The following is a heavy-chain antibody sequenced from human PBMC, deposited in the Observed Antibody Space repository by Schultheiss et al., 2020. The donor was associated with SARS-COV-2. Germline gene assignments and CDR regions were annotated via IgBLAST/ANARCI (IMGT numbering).Heavy chain of an antibody. CDR1: GFTVSSNY. CDR3: ANDRYCSSTSCWDAFDI. V-gene: IGHV3-23*01. Sequence: GGSLRLSCAASGFTVSSNYMSWVRQAPGKGLEWVSAISGSGGSTYYADSVKGRFTISRDNSKNTLYLQMNSLRAEDTAVYYCANDRYCSSTSCWDAFDIWGQGTMVTVSS. D-gene: IGHD2-2*01. J-gene: IGHJ3*02. CDR2: ISGSGGST.